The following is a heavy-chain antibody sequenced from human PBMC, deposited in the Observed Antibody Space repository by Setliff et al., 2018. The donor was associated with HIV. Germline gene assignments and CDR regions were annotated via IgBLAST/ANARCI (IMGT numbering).Heavy chain of an antibody. Sequence: SVKVSFKASGYTFSDYYLHWVRQAPGQGLEWMGGVTPSFATANYAQKFQGRITITADELTSTVYMDLNSLKSEDSAVYYCANPHDGGAFDVWGQGTAVTVSS. V-gene: IGHV1-69*13. CDR2: VTPSFATA. D-gene: IGHD1-1*01. CDR1: GYTFSDYY. CDR3: ANPHDGGAFDV. J-gene: IGHJ3*01.